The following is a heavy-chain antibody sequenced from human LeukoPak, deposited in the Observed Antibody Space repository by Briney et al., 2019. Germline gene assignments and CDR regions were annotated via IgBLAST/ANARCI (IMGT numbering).Heavy chain of an antibody. CDR2: IYAAGST. V-gene: IGHV3-53*01. CDR1: GFTVSSNY. Sequence: GGSLRLSCAASGFTVSSNYMSWVRQAPGKGLEWVSVIYAAGSTFYADSVKGRFITSRDNSRNTLYLQMNSLRVDDTAVYYCTRGPEWSRPVGDACDIWGQGTMVTVSS. J-gene: IGHJ3*02. D-gene: IGHD3-3*01. CDR3: TRGPEWSRPVGDACDI.